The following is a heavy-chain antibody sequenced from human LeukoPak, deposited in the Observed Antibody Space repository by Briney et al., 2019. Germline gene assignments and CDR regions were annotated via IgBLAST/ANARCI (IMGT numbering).Heavy chain of an antibody. D-gene: IGHD3-22*01. J-gene: IGHJ4*02. CDR1: GFTFSNDA. CDR3: ATNPYSYDSSGYSN. V-gene: IGHV3-23*01. CDR2: ISGSGGST. Sequence: GGCLRLSCSASGFTFSNDAISWVRQAPGKGLGRVSTISGSGGSTYYADTVKGRLTISKDNCKNTLYLQMNSLTAEDTAVYYCATNPYSYDSSGYSNWGPGTLVTVS.